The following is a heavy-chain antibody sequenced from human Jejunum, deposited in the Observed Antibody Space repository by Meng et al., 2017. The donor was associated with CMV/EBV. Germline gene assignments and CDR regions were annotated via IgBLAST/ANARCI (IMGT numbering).Heavy chain of an antibody. CDR3: ARGGTYNFWTTYFSFPFDS. V-gene: IGHV5-51*01. J-gene: IGHJ4*02. D-gene: IGHD3/OR15-3a*01. Sequence: TSSWIGWVRQMPGRGLEWMGIIHPYDSDTRYSPSFQGQVTISVDYSINTAYLQTSSLKASDTAIYYCARGGTYNFWTTYFSFPFDSWGQGTPVTVSS. CDR2: IHPYDSDT. CDR1: TSSW.